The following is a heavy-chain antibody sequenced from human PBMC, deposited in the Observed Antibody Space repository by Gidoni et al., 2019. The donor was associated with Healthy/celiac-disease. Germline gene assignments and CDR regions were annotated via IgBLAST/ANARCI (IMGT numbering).Heavy chain of an antibody. V-gene: IGHV4-39*01. Sequence: GLVKPSETLSLTCTVSGGSISSSSYYWGWIRQPPGKGLEWIGSIYYSGSTYYNPSLKSRVTISVDTSKNQFSLKLSSVTAADTAVYYCARLGWELYIGDYWGQGTLVTVSS. D-gene: IGHD1-26*01. CDR2: IYYSGST. CDR3: ARLGWELYIGDY. J-gene: IGHJ4*02. CDR1: GGSISSSSYY.